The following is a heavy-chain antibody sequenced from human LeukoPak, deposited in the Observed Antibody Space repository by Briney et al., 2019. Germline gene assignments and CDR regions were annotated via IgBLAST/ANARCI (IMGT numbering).Heavy chain of an antibody. D-gene: IGHD6-6*01. CDR1: GFTFSSYS. CDR2: ISSSSSYI. V-gene: IGHV3-21*01. CDR3: VREGSLAARGDY. Sequence: GGSLRLSCAASGFTFSSYSMNWVRQAPGKGLEWVSSISSSSSYIYYADSVKGRFTISRDNAKNSLYLQMNSLRAEDTAVYYCVREGSLAARGDYWGQGTLVTVSS. J-gene: IGHJ4*02.